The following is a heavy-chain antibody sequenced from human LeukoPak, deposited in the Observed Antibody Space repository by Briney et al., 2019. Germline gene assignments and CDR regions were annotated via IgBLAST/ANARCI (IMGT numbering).Heavy chain of an antibody. CDR3: ARGGTFVSDY. CDR2: INQGGSEK. V-gene: IGHV3-7*01. CDR1: GVTFSTFW. D-gene: IGHD1-1*01. Sequence: GGSLTLSCAASGVTFSTFWMSWVRLAPGKGLEWVANINQGGSEKYYVDSMKGRFTVSRDNAKNSLYLQMDSLRAEDTAVYYCARGGTFVSDYWGQGTLVTVSS. J-gene: IGHJ4*02.